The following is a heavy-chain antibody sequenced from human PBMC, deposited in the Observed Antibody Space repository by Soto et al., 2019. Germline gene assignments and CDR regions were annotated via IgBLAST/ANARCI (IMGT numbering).Heavy chain of an antibody. CDR1: GDSVSSNSAA. CDR2: TYYRSKWYN. CDR3: ARLEDIVVVPAAITYGMDV. V-gene: IGHV6-1*01. Sequence: SQTLSLTCAISGDSVSSNSAAWNWIRQSPSRGLEWLGRTYYRSKWYNDYAVSVKSRITINPDTSKNQFSLQLNSVTPEDTAVYYCARLEDIVVVPAAITYGMDVWGQGTKVTVSS. D-gene: IGHD2-2*02. J-gene: IGHJ6*02.